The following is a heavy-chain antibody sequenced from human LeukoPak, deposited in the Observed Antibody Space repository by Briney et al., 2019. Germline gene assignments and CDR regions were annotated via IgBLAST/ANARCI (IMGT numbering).Heavy chain of an antibody. CDR2: ISSSSSYI. D-gene: IGHD6-19*01. J-gene: IGHJ4*02. CDR1: GFTFSSYS. V-gene: IGHV3-21*01. CDR3: ARDSGYSSGWYYFDY. Sequence: GGSLRLSCGASGFTFSSYSMNWVRQAPGKGLEWVSSISSSSSYIYYADSVKGRFTISRDNAKNSLYLQMNSLRAEDTAVYYCARDSGYSSGWYYFDYWGQGTLVTVSS.